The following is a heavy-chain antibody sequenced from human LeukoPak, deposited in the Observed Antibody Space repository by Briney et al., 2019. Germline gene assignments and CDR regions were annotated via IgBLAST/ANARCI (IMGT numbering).Heavy chain of an antibody. J-gene: IGHJ6*03. CDR3: AREQVGATKDYYYMDV. CDR2: IYYSGST. D-gene: IGHD1-26*01. V-gene: IGHV4-59*12. Sequence: SETLSLTCSVSSGSISSYYWSWIWQPPGKGLEYIGYIYYSGSTNYNPSLKSRVTISVDTSKNQFSLKLSSVTAADTAVYYCAREQVGATKDYYYMDVWGKGTTVTVSS. CDR1: SGSISSYY.